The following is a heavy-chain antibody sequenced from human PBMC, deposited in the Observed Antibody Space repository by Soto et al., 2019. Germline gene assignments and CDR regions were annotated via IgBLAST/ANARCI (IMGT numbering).Heavy chain of an antibody. D-gene: IGHD6-19*01. V-gene: IGHV1-18*01. CDR3: AKDRSIAVSHFDF. J-gene: IGHJ4*02. Sequence: ASVKVSCKASGYTFHFYGITWVRQAPGQGLEWMGWISGFNGNTNYAADLQGRVTMTTDTSTSTAYMELRGLRSDDTAVYFCAKDRSIAVSHFDFWGQGTLVTVSS. CDR1: GYTFHFYG. CDR2: ISGFNGNT.